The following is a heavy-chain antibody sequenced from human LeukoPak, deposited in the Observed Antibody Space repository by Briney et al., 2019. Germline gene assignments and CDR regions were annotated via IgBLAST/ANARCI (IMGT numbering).Heavy chain of an antibody. CDR2: ISSSSSTI. Sequence: PGGSLRLSCAASGFTFSSYSMNWVRQAPGKGLEWVSYISSSSSTIYYADSVKGRFTISRDNAKNSLYLQMNSLRAEDTAVYYCARERRPIAAAGTVAFDIWGQGTMVTVSS. CDR3: ARERRPIAAAGTVAFDI. CDR1: GFTFSSYS. J-gene: IGHJ3*02. V-gene: IGHV3-48*01. D-gene: IGHD6-13*01.